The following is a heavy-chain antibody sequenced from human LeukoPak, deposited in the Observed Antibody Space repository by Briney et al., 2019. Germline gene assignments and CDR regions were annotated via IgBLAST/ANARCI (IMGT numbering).Heavy chain of an antibody. V-gene: IGHV4-59*08. Sequence: SETLSLTCTVSGGSLSTYYWSWIRQPPGKRLEWIGYIYYTGTTNYNPSLKSRVTISVDTSKNQFSLKLSSVTAADTAVYYCARHAGGWAFDIWGQGTMVTVSS. CDR2: IYYTGTT. D-gene: IGHD2-15*01. CDR3: ARHAGGWAFDI. J-gene: IGHJ3*02. CDR1: GGSLSTYY.